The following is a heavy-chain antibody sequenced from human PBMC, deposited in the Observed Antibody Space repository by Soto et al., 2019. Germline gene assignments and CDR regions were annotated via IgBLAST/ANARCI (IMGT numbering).Heavy chain of an antibody. Sequence: ALSLTCTVSGGSISSGGYYWSWIRQHPGKGLEWIGYIYYSGSTYYNPSLKSRVTISVDTSKNQFSLKLSSVTAADTAVYYCARECAYCGGDCYCYYYGMDVWGQGTTVTVSS. CDR2: IYYSGST. CDR1: GGSISSGGYY. J-gene: IGHJ6*02. V-gene: IGHV4-31*03. CDR3: ARECAYCGGDCYCYYYGMDV. D-gene: IGHD2-21*02.